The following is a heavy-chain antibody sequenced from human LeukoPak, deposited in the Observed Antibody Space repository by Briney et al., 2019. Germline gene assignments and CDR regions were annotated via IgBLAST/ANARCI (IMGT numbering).Heavy chain of an antibody. CDR2: ISSSSSYI. CDR1: GVTFSSYS. CDR3: ARAAYGDYYFDY. Sequence: GGSLRLSCAASGVTFSSYSMNWVRQAPGEGLEWVSSISSSSSYIYYADSVKGRFTISRDNAKNSLYLQMNSLRAEDTAVYYCARAAYGDYYFDYWGQGTLVTVSS. D-gene: IGHD4-17*01. V-gene: IGHV3-21*01. J-gene: IGHJ4*02.